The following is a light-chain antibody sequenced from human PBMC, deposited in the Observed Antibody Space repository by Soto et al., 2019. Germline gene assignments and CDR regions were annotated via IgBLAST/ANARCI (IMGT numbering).Light chain of an antibody. CDR3: QLYESSPT. CDR1: QSVASGY. V-gene: IGKV3-20*01. Sequence: ETVLTQSPGTLSLSAGERATLSCRASQSVASGYLVWYQQKPGQTPTVLIYGASTRAAGIPGRFSGSGSGTDFTLTISRLEPEDFAVYYCQLYESSPTFGQGTKVEMK. CDR2: GAS. J-gene: IGKJ1*01.